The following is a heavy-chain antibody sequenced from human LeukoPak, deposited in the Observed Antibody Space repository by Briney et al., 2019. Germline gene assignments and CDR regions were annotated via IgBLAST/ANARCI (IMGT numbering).Heavy chain of an antibody. Sequence: GGYLRLSCAASGFTFSDYYMSWIRQAPGKGLEWVSYISSSGSTIYYADSVKGRFTISRDNAKSSLYLQMNSLRAEDTAVYYCARAARGYCSSTSCFRFDYWGQGTLVTVSS. CDR2: ISSSGSTI. CDR1: GFTFSDYY. D-gene: IGHD2-2*01. CDR3: ARAARGYCSSTSCFRFDY. J-gene: IGHJ4*02. V-gene: IGHV3-11*04.